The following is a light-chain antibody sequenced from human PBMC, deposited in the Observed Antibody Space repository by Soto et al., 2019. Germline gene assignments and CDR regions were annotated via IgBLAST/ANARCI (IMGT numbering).Light chain of an antibody. Sequence: EIVMTQSPDTLSLSPGEAATLSCRASQSVSGKYLAWYQQKPGQAPRRLIYGASSRATGIPDRFSGSGSGTDFTLTISRLEPEDFAVYYCQQYSTSPTFGEGTRLEIK. CDR3: QQYSTSPT. V-gene: IGKV3-20*01. J-gene: IGKJ5*01. CDR2: GAS. CDR1: QSVSGKY.